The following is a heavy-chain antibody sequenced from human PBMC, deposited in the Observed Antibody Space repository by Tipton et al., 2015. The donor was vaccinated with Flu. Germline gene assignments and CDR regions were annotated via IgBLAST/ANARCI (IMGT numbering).Heavy chain of an antibody. J-gene: IGHJ4*02. V-gene: IGHV4-31*01. CDR2: MYYGGST. D-gene: IGHD3-10*01. CDR3: ARGSGTGSYPHFLDY. CDR1: GGSISSGPYY. Sequence: TLSLTCSVSGGSISSGPYYWTWIRQHPGKGLEWIGYMYYGGSTYYSPSLQSLVTISFDMSKNQFSLNLNSVTAADTAVYYCARGSGTGSYPHFLDYWGQGIVVTVSS.